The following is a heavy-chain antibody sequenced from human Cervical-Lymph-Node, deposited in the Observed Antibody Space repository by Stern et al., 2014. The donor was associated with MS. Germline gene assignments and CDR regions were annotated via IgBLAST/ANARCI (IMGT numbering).Heavy chain of an antibody. CDR2: IYPGDSDT. V-gene: IGHV5-51*03. J-gene: IGHJ5*02. Sequence: VQLVESGAEVKKPGESLKISCKGSGYSFSTYWIGWVRQMPGKGLEWMGIIYPGDSDTRYSPSFQGQVTISADKSISTAYLQWSSLKTSDTAMYYCARSTTVTFNWFDPWGQGTLVTVSS. CDR1: GYSFSTYW. CDR3: ARSTTVTFNWFDP. D-gene: IGHD4-17*01.